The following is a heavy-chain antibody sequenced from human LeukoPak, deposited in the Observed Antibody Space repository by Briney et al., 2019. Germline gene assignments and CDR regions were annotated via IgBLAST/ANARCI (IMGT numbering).Heavy chain of an antibody. D-gene: IGHD3-3*01. J-gene: IGHJ4*02. CDR3: AVFPVPNY. Sequence: GGSLRLSCAVSGFTFNGYWMHWVRHAPGKGLVWVSRINSDGSTTGYADSVKGRFTISRDNAKNTLYLQMNSLRAEDTAVYYCAVFPVPNYWGQGTLVTVSS. V-gene: IGHV3-74*01. CDR1: GFTFNGYW. CDR2: INSDGSTT.